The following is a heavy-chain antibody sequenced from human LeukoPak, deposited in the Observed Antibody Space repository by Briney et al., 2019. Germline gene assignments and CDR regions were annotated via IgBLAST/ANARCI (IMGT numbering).Heavy chain of an antibody. CDR2: IKQDGSEK. D-gene: IGHD2-15*01. J-gene: IGHJ5*02. CDR1: GFTFSSYW. Sequence: GGSLRLSCAASGFTFSSYWMSWVRQAPGKGLEWVANIKQDGSEKYYVDFVKGRFTISRDNAKNSLYLQMNSLRAEDTAVYYCARDESSSGYCSGGSCYSITPGWFDPWGQGTLVTVSS. V-gene: IGHV3-7*01. CDR3: ARDESSSGYCSGGSCYSITPGWFDP.